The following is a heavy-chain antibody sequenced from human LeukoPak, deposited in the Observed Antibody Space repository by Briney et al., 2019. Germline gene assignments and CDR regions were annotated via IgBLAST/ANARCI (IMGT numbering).Heavy chain of an antibody. J-gene: IGHJ4*02. CDR1: GFTFSTFA. V-gene: IGHV3-23*01. CDR3: AKDRPGSSGYPYYFDY. D-gene: IGHD3-22*01. Sequence: PGGSLRLSCEASGFTFSTFAMIWVRQPPGKGLEWVSSIFPSGGEIHYADSVRGRFTISRDNSKSTLSLQMNSLRAEDTAVYYCAKDRPGSSGYPYYFDYWGQGTLVTVSS. CDR2: IFPSGGEI.